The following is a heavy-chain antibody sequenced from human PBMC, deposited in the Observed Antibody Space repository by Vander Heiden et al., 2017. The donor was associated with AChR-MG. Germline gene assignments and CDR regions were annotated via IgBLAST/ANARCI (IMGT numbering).Heavy chain of an antibody. CDR1: GFPFSNYA. V-gene: IGHV3-23*01. CDR3: AKGRFFDWLPNDY. D-gene: IGHD3-9*01. CDR2: ISGSGGST. J-gene: IGHJ4*02. Sequence: EVQLLESGGGLVQPGGSLRLSCAASGFPFSNYAMGWVRQAPGKGLQWVSAISGSGGSTYYADSVKGRFTISRDNSKNTLYLQMNSLRAEDTALYYCAKGRFFDWLPNDYWGQGTLVTVSS.